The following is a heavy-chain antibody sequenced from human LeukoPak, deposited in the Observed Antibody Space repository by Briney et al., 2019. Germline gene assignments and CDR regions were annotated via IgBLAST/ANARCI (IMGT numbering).Heavy chain of an antibody. Sequence: GTSLRLSCAASGFIFSTHGMHWVRQGPGRGLEWVAIIWYDGSEKYCADSVKGRFTISRDNSKNTLYLQMDSLRAEDTAVYYCARGRGLGSGSYYYYFDSWGQGTLVTVSS. CDR1: GFIFSTHG. CDR3: ARGRGLGSGSYYYYFDS. V-gene: IGHV3-33*01. J-gene: IGHJ4*02. CDR2: IWYDGSEK. D-gene: IGHD3-22*01.